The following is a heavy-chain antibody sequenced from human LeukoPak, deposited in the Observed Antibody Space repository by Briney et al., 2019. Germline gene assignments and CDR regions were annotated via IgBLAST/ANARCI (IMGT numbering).Heavy chain of an antibody. CDR1: GRSISSYT. V-gene: IGHV4-4*07. D-gene: IGHD3-16*01. CDR3: ARETYNDAWYGDL. J-gene: IGHJ5*02. CDR2: IYSSGTT. Sequence: PSETVSLTCTVSGRSISSYTWSWTRQPAGMRLEWIGRIYSSGTTNYNPSFESQVTMSVDTSQNQLYLKLTSVTAADTAVYYCARETYNDAWYGDLWGQGSLVTVSS.